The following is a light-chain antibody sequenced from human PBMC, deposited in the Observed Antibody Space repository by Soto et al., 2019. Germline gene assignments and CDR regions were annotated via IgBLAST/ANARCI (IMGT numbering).Light chain of an antibody. CDR3: QQYNSYWT. V-gene: IGKV1-5*01. Sequence: DIQLTQSPSTLSASVGDRVSITCRASQSISGGLAWYQKKPEKAPRLLIYDASGLQSGVPSRFSGSGSGTEFTLTVSDLHLEDFATYYCQQYNSYWTFGQGTKVE. CDR1: QSISGG. CDR2: DAS. J-gene: IGKJ1*01.